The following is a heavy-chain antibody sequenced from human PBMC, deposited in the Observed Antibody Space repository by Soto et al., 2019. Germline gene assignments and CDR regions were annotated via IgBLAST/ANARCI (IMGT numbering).Heavy chain of an antibody. CDR1: GGSLSSYY. Sequence: PSETLSLTCTVSGGSLSSYYWSRIRQPPGKGLEWVGYIYYSGSTNYNPSLKSRVTISVDTSKNQFSLKLSSVTAADTAVYYCASSSEVVVVAAPYYYYYYMDVWAKGTTVTVSS. V-gene: IGHV4-59*08. CDR3: ASSSEVVVVAAPYYYYYYMDV. CDR2: IYYSGST. D-gene: IGHD2-15*01. J-gene: IGHJ6*03.